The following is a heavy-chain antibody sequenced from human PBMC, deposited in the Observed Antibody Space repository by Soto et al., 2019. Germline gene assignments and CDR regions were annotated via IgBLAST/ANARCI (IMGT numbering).Heavy chain of an antibody. D-gene: IGHD6-13*01. V-gene: IGHV3-23*01. CDR1: GFTFSNYA. Sequence: EVQLLESGGGLVQPGGSLRLSCAASGFTFSNYAMNWVRQAPGKGLEWVSAISGSGDSTYYADSVKGRFTISRDNSKNTLYLQMNSLRAEDTAVYYCAMRSSSWYFDYWGQGTLVTVSS. CDR2: ISGSGDST. J-gene: IGHJ4*02. CDR3: AMRSSSWYFDY.